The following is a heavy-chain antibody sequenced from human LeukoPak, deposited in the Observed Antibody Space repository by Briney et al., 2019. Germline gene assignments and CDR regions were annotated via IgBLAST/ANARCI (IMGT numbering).Heavy chain of an antibody. CDR3: LASGGY. V-gene: IGHV3-30-3*01. CDR2: ISYDGSNK. J-gene: IGHJ4*02. D-gene: IGHD6-25*01. CDR1: GFTFSSYA. Sequence: PGGSLRLSCAASGFTFSSYAMHWVRQAPGKGLEWVAVISYDGSNKYYADSVKGRFTISRDNSKDTLYLQMNSLRAEDTAVYYCLASGGYWGQGTPVTVPS.